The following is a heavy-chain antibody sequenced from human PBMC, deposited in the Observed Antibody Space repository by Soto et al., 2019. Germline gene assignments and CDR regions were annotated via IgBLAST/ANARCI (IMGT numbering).Heavy chain of an antibody. V-gene: IGHV1-46*03. CDR1: GNTFTRYY. CDR2: ISPGGDRT. CDR3: ARGAYCGGDCYDY. D-gene: IGHD2-21*01. Sequence: QVQLVQSGAEVKKPGASVKVSCKASGNTFTRYYMHWVRQAPGQGLEWMGMISPGGDRTSYAQKFQGRVTMTRDTSTSTVDMELSSLKSEDTALYYCARGAYCGGDCYDYWGQGTLVTVSS. J-gene: IGHJ4*02.